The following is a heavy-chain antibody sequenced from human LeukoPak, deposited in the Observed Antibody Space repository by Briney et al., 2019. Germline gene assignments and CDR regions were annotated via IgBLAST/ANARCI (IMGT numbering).Heavy chain of an antibody. CDR1: GFTFSTYA. D-gene: IGHD6-19*01. CDR3: ARGYGSDWYVLY. CDR2: ISGSGGYT. Sequence: TGGSLRLSCAASGFTFSTYAMTWVRQAPGRGLEWVSAISGSGGYTYYAGSVKGRFTISRDNSKNTVYLQINSLRAEDTAVYYCARGYGSDWYVLYWGQGTLVTVSS. V-gene: IGHV3-23*01. J-gene: IGHJ4*02.